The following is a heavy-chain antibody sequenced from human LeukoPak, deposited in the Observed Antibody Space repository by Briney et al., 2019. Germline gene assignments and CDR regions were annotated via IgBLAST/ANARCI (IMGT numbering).Heavy chain of an antibody. V-gene: IGHV3-30*03. CDR3: ASSNPSGWGWYFDY. D-gene: IGHD6-19*01. Sequence: PGGSLRLSCAASGFTVSSNYMNWVRQAPGKGLEWVAVISYDGSNKYYADSVKGRFTISRDNSKNTLYLQMNSLRAGDTAVYYCASSNPSGWGWYFDYWGQGTLVTVSS. J-gene: IGHJ4*02. CDR1: GFTVSSNY. CDR2: ISYDGSNK.